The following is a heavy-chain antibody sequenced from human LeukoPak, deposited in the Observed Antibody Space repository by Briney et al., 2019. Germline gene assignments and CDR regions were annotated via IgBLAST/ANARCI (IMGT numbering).Heavy chain of an antibody. D-gene: IGHD3-22*01. CDR3: ARGDSDYYDTRGYAFEY. V-gene: IGHV3-21*01. CDR2: ITGNSAYT. Sequence: GGSLRLSCAGSGFIFTSFSMNWVRQAPGKGLEWVSSITGNSAYTHYADSVRGRFTISRDNSKNSLYLQLNNLRVEDTALHYCARGDSDYYDTRGYAFEYWGQGTLVAVPS. J-gene: IGHJ4*02. CDR1: GFIFTSFS.